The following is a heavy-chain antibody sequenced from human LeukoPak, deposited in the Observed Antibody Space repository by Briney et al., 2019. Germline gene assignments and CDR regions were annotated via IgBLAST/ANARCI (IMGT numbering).Heavy chain of an antibody. Sequence: SETLSLTCAVYGGSSSGYYWSWIRQPPGKGLEWIGEIYHSGSTNYNPYLKSRVTMSVDTSKNQISLKLSSVTAADTAVYYCARENSYWGQGTLVTVSS. V-gene: IGHV4-34*01. CDR3: ARENSY. CDR1: GGSSSGYY. J-gene: IGHJ4*02. D-gene: IGHD2/OR15-2a*01. CDR2: IYHSGST.